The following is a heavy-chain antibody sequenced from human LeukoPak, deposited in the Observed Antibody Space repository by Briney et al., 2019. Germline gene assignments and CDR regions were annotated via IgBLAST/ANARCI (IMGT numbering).Heavy chain of an antibody. CDR2: IYYSGST. CDR3: ARVGAAAAAFDI. Sequence: SETLSLTCTVSGGSISSYYWSWIRRPPGKGLEWIGYIYYSGSTNYNPSLKSRVTVLVDTSKNQFSLKLSSVTAADTAVYYCARVGAAAAAFDIWGQGTMVTVSS. J-gene: IGHJ3*02. D-gene: IGHD6-13*01. V-gene: IGHV4-59*01. CDR1: GGSISSYY.